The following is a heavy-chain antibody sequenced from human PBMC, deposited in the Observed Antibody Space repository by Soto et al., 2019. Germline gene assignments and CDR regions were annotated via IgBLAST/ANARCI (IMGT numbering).Heavy chain of an antibody. D-gene: IGHD2-21*01. J-gene: IGHJ4*02. CDR3: ARDGIGETAVRGFLDS. CDR1: GSIFIGYG. CDR2: IWHDGSEI. V-gene: IGHV3-33*01. Sequence: GGSLRLSCVVPGSIFIGYGMHWVRQAPGKGLEWVAVIWHDGSEIYYADSVKGRFTISRDNSKNTLYLQMNSLRAEDTAVYYCARDGIGETAVRGFLDSLGQRTLVTVSS.